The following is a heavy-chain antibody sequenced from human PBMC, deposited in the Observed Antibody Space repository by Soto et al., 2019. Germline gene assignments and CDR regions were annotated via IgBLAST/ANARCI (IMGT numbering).Heavy chain of an antibody. CDR1: GGTSSSYA. D-gene: IGHD3-16*01. CDR3: ARLGNRNYYYYGMDV. CDR2: IIPIFGTA. Sequence: GASVKVSCKASGGTSSSYAISWVRQAPGQGLEWMGGIIPIFGTANYAQKFQGRVTITADESTSTAYMELSSLRSEDTAVYYCARLGNRNYYYYGMDVWGQGTTVTVSS. V-gene: IGHV1-69*13. J-gene: IGHJ6*02.